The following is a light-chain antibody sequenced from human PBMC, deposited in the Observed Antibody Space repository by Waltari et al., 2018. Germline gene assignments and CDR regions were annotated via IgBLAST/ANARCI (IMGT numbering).Light chain of an antibody. CDR1: QSVSSN. V-gene: IGKV3-15*01. Sequence: EIVMTQSPATLSVSPGERATLSCRASQSVSSNLAWYQQKPRQAPRLLIYGASTRATGIPARFSGRGSGTEFTLTISSLQSEDFAVYYCQQYNNWPLAFGQGTKVEIK. CDR3: QQYNNWPLA. CDR2: GAS. J-gene: IGKJ1*01.